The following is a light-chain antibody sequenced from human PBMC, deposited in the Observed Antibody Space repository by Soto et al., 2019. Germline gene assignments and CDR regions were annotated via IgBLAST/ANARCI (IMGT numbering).Light chain of an antibody. V-gene: IGKV1-5*01. CDR1: RRVSSW. J-gene: IGKJ1*01. CDR3: QQYNGYPWT. CDR2: DTP. Sequence: DIQMTQSPSTLSASVGDRVTITCRASRRVSSWLAWYQQQPGKAPKLLVYDTPTLQSGVPSRFSGNGSGTEFTLTISRLQPEDLATYFCQQYNGYPWTFGQGTRVGIK.